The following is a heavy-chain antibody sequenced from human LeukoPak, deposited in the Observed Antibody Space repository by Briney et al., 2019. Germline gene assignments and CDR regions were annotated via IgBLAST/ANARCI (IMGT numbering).Heavy chain of an antibody. D-gene: IGHD4-17*01. CDR1: GGSFSGYY. J-gene: IGHJ4*02. V-gene: IGHV4-34*01. Sequence: PSETLSLTCAVYGGSFSGYYWSWIRQPPGKGPEWIGEINHSGSTNYNPSLKSRVTISVDTSKNQFSLKLGSVTAADTAVYYCARGVDYGFDFDYWGQGTLVTVSS. CDR2: INHSGST. CDR3: ARGVDYGFDFDY.